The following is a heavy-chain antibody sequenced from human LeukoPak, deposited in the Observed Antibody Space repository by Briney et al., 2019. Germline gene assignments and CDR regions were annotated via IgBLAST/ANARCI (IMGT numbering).Heavy chain of an antibody. Sequence: PSETLSLTCTVSGDSISSSYWSSIRQPAAKGLEWNGHNYTSGGINNSPSLKSRVTLSFDKSQNQIFLRLSSVTAPDTAVYYCARTQYSPNWFDPWAQGTLVTVSS. CDR3: ARTQYSPNWFDP. D-gene: IGHD5-12*01. J-gene: IGHJ5*02. CDR1: GDSISSSY. CDR2: NYTSGGI. V-gene: IGHV4-4*07.